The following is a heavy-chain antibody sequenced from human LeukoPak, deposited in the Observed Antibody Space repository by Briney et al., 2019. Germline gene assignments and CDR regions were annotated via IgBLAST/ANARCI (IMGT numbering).Heavy chain of an antibody. CDR1: GFSVSTYW. D-gene: IGHD6-19*01. J-gene: IGHJ3*02. V-gene: IGHV3-74*01. CDR3: ARRGAVANAFDI. Sequence: GRCLTPACAASGFSVSTYWTGSVSQAARRGRVWVSCINSDVITTTYAASVKGPFSISRDNAKNTLYLQMNSLRAEDTAVYYCARRGAVANAFDIWGLGTMVTVSS. CDR2: INSDVITT.